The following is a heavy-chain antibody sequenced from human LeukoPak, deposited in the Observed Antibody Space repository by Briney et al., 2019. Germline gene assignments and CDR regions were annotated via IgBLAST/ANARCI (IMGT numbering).Heavy chain of an antibody. J-gene: IGHJ4*02. V-gene: IGHV4-30-4*01. Sequence: SQTLSLTCTVSGGSISSGDYYWSWIRQPPGKGLEWIGYIYHSGSTYYNPSLKSRVTISVDTSKNQFSLKLSSVTAADTAVYYCARGRSRGLGFDYWGQGTLVTVSS. D-gene: IGHD3-16*01. CDR3: ARGRSRGLGFDY. CDR2: IYHSGST. CDR1: GGSISSGDYY.